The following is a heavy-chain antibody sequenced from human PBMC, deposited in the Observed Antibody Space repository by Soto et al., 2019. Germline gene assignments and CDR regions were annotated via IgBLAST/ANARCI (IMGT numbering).Heavy chain of an antibody. J-gene: IGHJ3*02. V-gene: IGHV1-24*01. Sequence: ASVKVSCKVSGYTLTELSMHWVRQAPGKGLEWMGGFDPEDGETIYAQKFQGRVTMTEDTSTDTAYMEPSSLRSEDTAVYYCATAPMVYAIYAFDIWGQGTMVTVSS. D-gene: IGHD2-8*01. CDR2: FDPEDGET. CDR3: ATAPMVYAIYAFDI. CDR1: GYTLTELS.